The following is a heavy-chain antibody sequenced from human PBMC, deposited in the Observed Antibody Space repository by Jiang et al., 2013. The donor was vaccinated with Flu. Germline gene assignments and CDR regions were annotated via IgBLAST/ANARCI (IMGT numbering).Heavy chain of an antibody. Sequence: EVKKPGASVKLSCRTSGYRFNMYGIQWVRQAPGQGLEWIGWISAYNGNTNYARKFRGRVTMTTDTSTDTAYMELSSLTSDDTGVYYCGRERVPAAPNWVDPWGQGTLVTVSS. CDR1: GYRFNMYG. J-gene: IGHJ5*02. CDR3: GRERVPAAPNWVDP. V-gene: IGHV1-18*01. CDR2: ISAYNGNT.